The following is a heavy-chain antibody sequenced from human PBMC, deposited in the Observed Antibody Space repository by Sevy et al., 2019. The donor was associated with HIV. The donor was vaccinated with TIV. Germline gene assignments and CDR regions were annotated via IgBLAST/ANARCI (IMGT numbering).Heavy chain of an antibody. D-gene: IGHD1-1*01. J-gene: IGHJ3*02. CDR3: AREGGVATTGHHDAFDI. CDR1: GDTFSTYG. Sequence: ASVKVSCKASGDTFSTYGLSWVRQAPGQGLEWMGGIIPIFGTPNYAQKFQGRVTITADESASTAYMELSSLRSEDTALYYCAREGGVATTGHHDAFDIWGHGTLVTVSS. V-gene: IGHV1-69*13. CDR2: IIPIFGTP.